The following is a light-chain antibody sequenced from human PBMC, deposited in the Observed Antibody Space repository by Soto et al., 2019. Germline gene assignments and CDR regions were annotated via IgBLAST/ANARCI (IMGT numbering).Light chain of an antibody. CDR3: AAWDSSLSAVV. CDR1: SSNIGTNN. V-gene: IGLV1-51*01. J-gene: IGLJ2*01. Sequence: QSVLTQPPSVSVAPGQKVTISCSGGSSNIGTNNVCWYQHLPGTAPKILIFDNSNRPPGIPERFAGSKSGTSATLGITGLQTGDEADYYCAAWDSSLSAVVFGGGTKLTVL. CDR2: DNS.